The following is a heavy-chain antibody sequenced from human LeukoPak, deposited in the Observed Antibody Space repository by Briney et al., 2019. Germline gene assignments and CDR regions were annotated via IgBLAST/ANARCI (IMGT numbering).Heavy chain of an antibody. Sequence: ASVKVSCKASGYTFTGYYMHWVRRAPGQGLEWMGWINPNSGGTNYAQKFQGRVTMTRDTSISTAYTELSRLRSDDTAVYYCARDILVGATNGDYWGQGTLVTVSS. V-gene: IGHV1-2*02. J-gene: IGHJ4*02. D-gene: IGHD1-26*01. CDR3: ARDILVGATNGDY. CDR2: INPNSGGT. CDR1: GYTFTGYY.